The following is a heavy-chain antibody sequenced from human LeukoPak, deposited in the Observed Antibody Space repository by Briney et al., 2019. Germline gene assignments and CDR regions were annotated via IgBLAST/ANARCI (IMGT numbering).Heavy chain of an antibody. D-gene: IGHD6-6*01. CDR3: ARIAARQHHFDY. Sequence: SETLSLTCTVSGGSISSYYWSWIRQPPGKGLEWIGYIYYSGSTNYNPSLKSRVTISVDTSKNQFSPKLSSVTAADTAVYYCARIAARQHHFDYWGQGTLVTVSS. V-gene: IGHV4-59*01. CDR1: GGSISSYY. CDR2: IYYSGST. J-gene: IGHJ4*02.